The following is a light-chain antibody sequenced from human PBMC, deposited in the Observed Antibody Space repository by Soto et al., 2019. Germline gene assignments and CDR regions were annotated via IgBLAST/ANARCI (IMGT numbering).Light chain of an antibody. CDR2: DVS. V-gene: IGLV2-11*01. CDR1: SSDVGGYNY. Sequence: QSGLTQPRSVSGSPGQSVTISCTGTSSDVGGYNYVSWYQHHPGKAPKLMIYDVSKRPSGVPDRFSGSKSGNTASLTISGLQAEDEADYYCCSYAGSYTYVFGTGTKVTV. CDR3: CSYAGSYTYV. J-gene: IGLJ1*01.